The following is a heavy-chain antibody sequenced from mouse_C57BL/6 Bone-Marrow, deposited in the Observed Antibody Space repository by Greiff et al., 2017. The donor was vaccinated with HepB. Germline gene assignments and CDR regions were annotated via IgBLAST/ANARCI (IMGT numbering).Heavy chain of an antibody. CDR1: GYTFTSYW. V-gene: IGHV1-64*01. Sequence: VQLQQSGAELVKPGASVKLSCKASGYTFTSYWMHWVKQRPGQGLEWIGMIHPNSGSTNYNEKFKSKATLTVDKSSSTAYMQLSSLTSEDSAVYYCARHYSNPWFAYWGQGTLVTVSA. CDR2: IHPNSGST. D-gene: IGHD2-5*01. J-gene: IGHJ3*01. CDR3: ARHYSNPWFAY.